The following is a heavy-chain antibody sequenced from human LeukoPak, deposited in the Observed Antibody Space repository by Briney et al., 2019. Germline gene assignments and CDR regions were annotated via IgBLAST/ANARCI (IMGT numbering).Heavy chain of an antibody. CDR2: ISYDGSNK. CDR3: ARVDGYNSEYFQH. V-gene: IGHV3-30-3*01. J-gene: IGHJ1*01. D-gene: IGHD5-24*01. Sequence: GRSLRLSCAASGFTFSSYAMHWVRQAPRKGLEWVAVISYDGSNKYYADSVQGRFTISRDNSKNTLDLQMNSLRAEDTAVYYCARVDGYNSEYFQHWGQGTLVTVSS. CDR1: GFTFSSYA.